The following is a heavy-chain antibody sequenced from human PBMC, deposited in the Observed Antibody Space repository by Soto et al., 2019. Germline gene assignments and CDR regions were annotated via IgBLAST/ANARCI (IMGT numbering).Heavy chain of an antibody. CDR1: GYTFTSYG. J-gene: IGHJ4*02. V-gene: IGHV1-18*01. CDR3: ARDAAAGLTDY. Sequence: QVQLVQSGAEVKKPGASVKVSCKASGYTFTSYGISWVRQAPGQGLEWMGWISAYNGNTKYAPKSQGRVTMTTDTSTSTAYMELRSLRSDATAVYSCARDAAAGLTDYWGQATLVTVSS. CDR2: ISAYNGNT. D-gene: IGHD6-13*01.